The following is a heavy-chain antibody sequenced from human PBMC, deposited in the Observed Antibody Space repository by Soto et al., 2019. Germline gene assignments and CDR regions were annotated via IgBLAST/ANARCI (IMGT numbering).Heavy chain of an antibody. Sequence: SETLSLTCTVSGGSISSSSYYWGWIRQPPGKGLEWIGSIYYSGSTYYNPSLKSRVTISVDTSKNQFSLKLSSVTAADTAVYYCARQSGQWLVPGYWFDPWGQGTLVTVSS. D-gene: IGHD6-19*01. J-gene: IGHJ5*02. V-gene: IGHV4-39*01. CDR1: GGSISSSSYY. CDR3: ARQSGQWLVPGYWFDP. CDR2: IYYSGST.